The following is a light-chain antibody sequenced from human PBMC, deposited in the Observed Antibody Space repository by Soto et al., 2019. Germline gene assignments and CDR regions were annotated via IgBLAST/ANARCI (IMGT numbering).Light chain of an antibody. CDR2: DNN. Sequence: QSVLTQPPSVSAAPGQKVTISCSGSSSNNGNNYVSWYQQLPGTAPKLLIYDNNKRPSGIPDRFSGSKSGTSATLGITGLQTGDEADYYCGTWDSSLSAKVFGGGTKLTVL. V-gene: IGLV1-51*01. J-gene: IGLJ2*01. CDR1: SSNNGNNY. CDR3: GTWDSSLSAKV.